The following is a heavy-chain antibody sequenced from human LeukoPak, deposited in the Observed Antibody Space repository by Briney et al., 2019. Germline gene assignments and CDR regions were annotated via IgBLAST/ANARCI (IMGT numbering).Heavy chain of an antibody. Sequence: GGSLRLSCTASGFTFRNFGAHWVRQPPGNGLEWVAFMRYDGSEKSYADSVKGRFTISRDISRNTLFLHMNRLRLQDTAVYYCAKIFAYYYMDVWGKGTTVTVSS. CDR2: MRYDGSEK. J-gene: IGHJ6*03. D-gene: IGHD3-3*01. V-gene: IGHV3-30*02. CDR3: AKIFAYYYMDV. CDR1: GFTFRNFG.